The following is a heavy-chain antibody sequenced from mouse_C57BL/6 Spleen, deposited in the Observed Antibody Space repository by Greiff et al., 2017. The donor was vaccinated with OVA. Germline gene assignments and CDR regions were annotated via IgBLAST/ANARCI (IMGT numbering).Heavy chain of an antibody. V-gene: IGHV1-72*01. CDR1: GYTFTSYW. D-gene: IGHD4-1*01. Sequence: VQLQQPGAELVKPGASVKMSCKASGYTFTSYWITWVKQRPGQGLEWIGRIDPNSGGTKYNEKFKSKATLTVDKPSSTAYMQLSSLTSEDSAVYYCARGLGRAMDYWGQGTSVTVSS. CDR3: ARGLGRAMDY. CDR2: IDPNSGGT. J-gene: IGHJ4*01.